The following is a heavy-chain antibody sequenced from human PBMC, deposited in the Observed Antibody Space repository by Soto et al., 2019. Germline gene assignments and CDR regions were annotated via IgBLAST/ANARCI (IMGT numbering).Heavy chain of an antibody. CDR1: GLTVSSNY. CDR3: ARDRPGDEGDGFDI. V-gene: IGHV3-53*02. Sequence: EVQLVETGGGLIQPGGSLRLSCAASGLTVSSNYMNWVRQAPGKGLEWVSVLYSGGSTHYAGSVKRRFIISRDNSKNTVYLQMNSLRVEDTALYYCARDRPGDEGDGFDIWGHGTMVTVS. CDR2: LYSGGST. J-gene: IGHJ3*02. D-gene: IGHD3-10*01.